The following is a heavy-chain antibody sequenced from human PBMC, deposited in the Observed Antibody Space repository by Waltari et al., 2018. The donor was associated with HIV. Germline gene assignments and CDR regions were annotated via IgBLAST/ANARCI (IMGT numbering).Heavy chain of an antibody. CDR1: GATVSSNNVA. CDR2: TYCRRQWSY. V-gene: IGHV6-1*01. CDR3: ARVALSGRASGMFDY. D-gene: IGHD3-10*01. Sequence: QLQQSGPGLVKPSQTPSLTCVLSGATVSSNNVAWSCLRQSPSRGLEWLGRTYCRRQWSYDYSPSVKSRLILASDTTKNEFYLQLRSVSPEETALYFCARVALSGRASGMFDYWGQGVQVTVSS. J-gene: IGHJ4*02.